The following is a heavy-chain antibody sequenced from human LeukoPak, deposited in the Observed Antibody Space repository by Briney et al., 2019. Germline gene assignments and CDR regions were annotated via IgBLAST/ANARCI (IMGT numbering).Heavy chain of an antibody. Sequence: PGGSLRLSCAASGFTFSSYGMHWVRQAPGKGLEWVAVIWYDGSNKYYADSVKGRFTISRDDSKNTLYLQMNSLRAEDTAVYYCARESLSYGYGDAFDIWGQGTMVTVSS. CDR3: ARESLSYGYGDAFDI. CDR2: IWYDGSNK. V-gene: IGHV3-33*08. D-gene: IGHD5-18*01. CDR1: GFTFSSYG. J-gene: IGHJ3*02.